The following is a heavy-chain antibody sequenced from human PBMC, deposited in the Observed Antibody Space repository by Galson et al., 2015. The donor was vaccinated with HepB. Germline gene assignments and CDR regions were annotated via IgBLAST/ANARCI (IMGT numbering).Heavy chain of an antibody. CDR1: GGSISSYY. CDR2: IYYSGST. J-gene: IGHJ5*02. D-gene: IGHD2-15*01. CDR3: ARVWDHYSERFDP. Sequence: ETLSLTCTVSGGSISSYYWSWIRQPPGKGLEWIGYIYYSGSTNYNPSLKSRVTISVDTSKNQFSLKLSSVTAADTAVYYCARVWDHYSERFDPWGQGTLVTVSS. V-gene: IGHV4-59*13.